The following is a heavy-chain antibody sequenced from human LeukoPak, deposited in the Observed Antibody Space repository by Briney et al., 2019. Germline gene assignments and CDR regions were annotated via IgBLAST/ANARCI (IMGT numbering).Heavy chain of an antibody. CDR3: ARDLLGDSQTG. V-gene: IGHV3-48*03. J-gene: IGHJ4*02. CDR1: GFTFSSYE. Sequence: PGGSLRLSCAASGFTFSSYEMNWVRQAPGKGLEWVSYISSSGSTIYYAASVKGRFTISRDNAKNSLYLQMNSLRAEDTAVYYCARDLLGDSQTGWGQGTLVTVSS. D-gene: IGHD4-17*01. CDR2: ISSSGSTI.